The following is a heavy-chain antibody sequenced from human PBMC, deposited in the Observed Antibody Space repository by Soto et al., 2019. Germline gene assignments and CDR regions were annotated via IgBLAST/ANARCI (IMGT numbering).Heavy chain of an antibody. CDR2: ISAYNGNT. CDR1: GYTFTSYG. D-gene: IGHD2-2*01. V-gene: IGHV1-18*01. CDR3: ARDLPGCSSTSCYATYFDY. Sequence: ASVKVSCKASGYTFTSYGISWVRQAPGQGLEWMGWISAYNGNTNYAQKLQGRVTMTTDTSTSTAYMELRSLRSDDTAVYYCARDLPGCSSTSCYATYFDYWGQGTLVTVSS. J-gene: IGHJ4*02.